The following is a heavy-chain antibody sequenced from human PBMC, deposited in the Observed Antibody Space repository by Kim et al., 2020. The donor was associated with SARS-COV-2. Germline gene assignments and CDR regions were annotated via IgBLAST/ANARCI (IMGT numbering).Heavy chain of an antibody. CDR2: K. D-gene: IGHD6-13*01. V-gene: IGHV2-5*01. Sequence: KPYSPSLESRLTITKDTSKNQVVLTMTNMDPVDTATYYCAHTSRSWYLLDFWGQGTLVTVSS. J-gene: IGHJ4*02. CDR3: AHTSRSWYLLDF.